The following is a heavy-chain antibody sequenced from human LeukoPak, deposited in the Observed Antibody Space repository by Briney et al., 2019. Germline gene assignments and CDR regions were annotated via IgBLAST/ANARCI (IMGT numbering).Heavy chain of an antibody. J-gene: IGHJ6*03. CDR2: ISYDGSNK. CDR1: GFTFSSYA. V-gene: IGHV3-30*04. D-gene: IGHD2-15*01. Sequence: GRSLRLSCAASGFTFSSYAMHWIRQAPGKGLEWVAVISYDGSNKYYADSVKGRFTISRDNSKNTLYLQMNSLRAEDTAVYYCARDRSCTGGSCYMDVWGRGTTVTVSS. CDR3: ARDRSCTGGSCYMDV.